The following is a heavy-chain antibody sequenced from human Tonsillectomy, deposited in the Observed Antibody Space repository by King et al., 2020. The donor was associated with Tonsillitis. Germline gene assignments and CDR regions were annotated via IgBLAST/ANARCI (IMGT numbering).Heavy chain of an antibody. CDR2: VYYSGRT. CDR1: GDSVNSGGYY. J-gene: IGHJ4*02. D-gene: IGHD5/OR15-5a*01. Sequence: QLQESGPGLVKPSETLSLTCTVSGDSVNSGGYYWRWIRQPPGKGLEWIGYVYYSGRTKYSPSLKSQVTMSVDLSKNQFSLKLSSVTAADTAVYYCARVVVSTAPYIDYWGQGTLVTVSS. CDR3: ARVVVSTAPYIDY. V-gene: IGHV4-61*08.